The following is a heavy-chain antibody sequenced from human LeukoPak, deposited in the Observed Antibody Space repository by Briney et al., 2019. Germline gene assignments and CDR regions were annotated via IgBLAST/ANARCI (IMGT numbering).Heavy chain of an antibody. V-gene: IGHV3-30*03. D-gene: IGHD2-2*01. CDR1: GFTFSNFW. CDR2: ISYDASNK. Sequence: GGSLRLSCAASGFTFSNFWMHWVRQAPGKGLEWVAVISYDASNKYYADSVKGRFTISRDNSKNTLYLQMNSLRAEDTAVYYCARDGSGFRGYCSSTSCSFDNWGQGTLVTVSS. J-gene: IGHJ4*02. CDR3: ARDGSGFRGYCSSTSCSFDN.